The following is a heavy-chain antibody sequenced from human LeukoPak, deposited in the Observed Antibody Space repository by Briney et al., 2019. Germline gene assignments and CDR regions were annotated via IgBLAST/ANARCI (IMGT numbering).Heavy chain of an antibody. Sequence: PGGSLRLSCAASGFTFSSYGMSWVRQAPGKGLEWVSAISGSGGSTYYADSVKGRFTISRDNSKNTLYLQMNSLRAEDTAVYYCAKEGGLSYYDSSGYPYYFDYWGQGTLVTVSS. CDR1: GFTFSSYG. J-gene: IGHJ4*02. D-gene: IGHD3-22*01. CDR3: AKEGGLSYYDSSGYPYYFDY. CDR2: ISGSGGST. V-gene: IGHV3-23*01.